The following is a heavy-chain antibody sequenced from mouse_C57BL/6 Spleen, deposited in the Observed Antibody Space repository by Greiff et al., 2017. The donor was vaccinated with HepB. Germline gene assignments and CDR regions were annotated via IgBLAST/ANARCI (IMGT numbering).Heavy chain of an antibody. D-gene: IGHD3-3*01. V-gene: IGHV1-66*01. J-gene: IGHJ4*01. CDR3: ARRGTYAMDY. Sequence: VQLQQSGPELVKPGASVKISCKASGYSFTSYYIHWVKQRPGQGLEWIGWIYPGSGNTKYNEKFKGKATLTADTSSSTAYMQLSSLTSEDSAVYYCARRGTYAMDYWGQGTSVTVSS. CDR2: IYPGSGNT. CDR1: GYSFTSYY.